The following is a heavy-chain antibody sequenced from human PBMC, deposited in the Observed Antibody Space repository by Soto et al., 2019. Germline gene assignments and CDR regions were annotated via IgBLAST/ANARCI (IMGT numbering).Heavy chain of an antibody. V-gene: IGHV3-30-3*01. CDR2: ISYDGSNK. Sequence: GGSLRLSCAASGFTFSSYAMHWVRQAPGKGLEWVAVISYDGSNKYYADSVKGRFTISRDNSKNTLYLQMNSLRAEDTAVYYCARTQYYDILTVIDYWGQGTLVTVSS. CDR1: GFTFSSYA. D-gene: IGHD3-9*01. CDR3: ARTQYYDILTVIDY. J-gene: IGHJ4*02.